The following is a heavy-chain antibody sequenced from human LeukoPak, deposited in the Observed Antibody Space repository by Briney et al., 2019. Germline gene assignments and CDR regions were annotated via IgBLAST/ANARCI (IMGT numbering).Heavy chain of an antibody. CDR2: IKQDGSEK. D-gene: IGHD3-22*01. J-gene: IGHJ4*02. V-gene: IGHV3-7*01. CDR3: ARAEMYYYDSSGYADY. Sequence: GGSLRLSCAASGFTFSSYWMSWVRQAPGKGLEWVANIKQDGSEKYYVDSVKGRFTISRDNAKNPLYLQMNSLRAEDTAVYYCARAEMYYYDSSGYADYWGQGTLVTVSS. CDR1: GFTFSSYW.